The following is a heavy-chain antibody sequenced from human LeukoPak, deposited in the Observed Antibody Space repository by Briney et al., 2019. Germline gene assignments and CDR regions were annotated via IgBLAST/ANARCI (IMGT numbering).Heavy chain of an antibody. V-gene: IGHV1-18*01. J-gene: IGHJ6*02. D-gene: IGHD1-26*01. CDR1: GYTFTSYG. Sequence: ASVKVSCKASGYTFTSYGISWVRQAPGQGLEWMGWISAYNGNTNYAQKFQGRVTMTTDTSTSTAYMEPRSLRSDDTAVYYCARTGQGGSFQPYYYYGMDVWGQGTTVTVSS. CDR2: ISAYNGNT. CDR3: ARTGQGGSFQPYYYYGMDV.